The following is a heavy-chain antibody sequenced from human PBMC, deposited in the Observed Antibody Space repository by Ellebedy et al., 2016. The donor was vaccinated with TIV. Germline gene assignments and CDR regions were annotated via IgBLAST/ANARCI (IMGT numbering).Heavy chain of an antibody. V-gene: IGHV4-59*01. CDR2: FHYSGTT. Sequence: GSLRLSXTVSDGSIRSYHWSWTRQSPGKGLEWIGYFHYSGTTNYNPSLKSRLSISVDTSKNQFSLNLSSVTAADTGVYYCARTSTMVRGALDYWGQGTLVTVSS. CDR1: DGSIRSYH. CDR3: ARTSTMVRGALDY. J-gene: IGHJ4*02. D-gene: IGHD3-10*01.